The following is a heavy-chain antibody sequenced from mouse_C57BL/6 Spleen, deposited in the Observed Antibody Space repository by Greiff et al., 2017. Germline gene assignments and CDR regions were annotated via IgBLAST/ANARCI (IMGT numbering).Heavy chain of an antibody. CDR2: IDPEDGDT. V-gene: IGHV14-1*01. CDR3: KPYLLLRHNRFGFAY. D-gene: IGHD1-1*01. Sequence: VQLQQSGAELVRPGASVKLSCTASGFNIKDYYMHWVKQRPEQGLEWIGRIDPEDGDTEYAPKFQGKATMTADTSSTTAYLQLSSLTSEDTAVEYGKPYLLLRHNRFGFAYWGQGTLVTVSA. J-gene: IGHJ3*01. CDR1: GFNIKDYY.